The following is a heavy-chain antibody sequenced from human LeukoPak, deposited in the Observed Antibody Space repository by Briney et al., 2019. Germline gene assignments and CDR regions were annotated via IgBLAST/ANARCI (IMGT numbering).Heavy chain of an antibody. V-gene: IGHV3-15*01. CDR2: IKSKTDGGTP. CDR3: TTFNSGYALDY. J-gene: IGHJ4*02. CDR1: GFTLNNAW. Sequence: GASLRLSCEASGFTLNNAWMSSVRQPPGKGLEWVGRIKSKTDGGTPDYAAPVKGRFTISRDDSKNTLYLQMNSLKTEDTAVYYCTTFNSGYALDYWGQGTLVTVSS. D-gene: IGHD5-12*01.